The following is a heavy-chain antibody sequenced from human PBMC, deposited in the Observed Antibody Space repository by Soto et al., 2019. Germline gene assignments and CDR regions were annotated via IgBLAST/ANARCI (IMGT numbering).Heavy chain of an antibody. V-gene: IGHV3-23*01. CDR3: AKAARSGSSGWYASYFDY. D-gene: IGHD6-19*01. J-gene: IGHJ4*02. Sequence: GGSLRLSCAASGFTFSSYAMSWVRQAPGKGLEWASAISGSGGSTYYADSVKGRFTISRDNSKNTLYLQMNSLRAEDTAVYYCAKAARSGSSGWYASYFDYWGQGTLVTVSS. CDR1: GFTFSSYA. CDR2: ISGSGGST.